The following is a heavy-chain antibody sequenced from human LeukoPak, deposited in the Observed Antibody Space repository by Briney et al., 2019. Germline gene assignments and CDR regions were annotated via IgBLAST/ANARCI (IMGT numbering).Heavy chain of an antibody. CDR1: GYTFAGYY. V-gene: IGHV1-2*02. CDR3: ASRRYCSSTSCYRLDY. Sequence: ASVKVSCKASGYTFAGYYMYWVRQAPGQGLEWMGWINPNSGGTNYAQKFQGRVTMTRDTSISTAYMELSRLRSDDTAVYYCASRRYCSSTSCYRLDYWGQGTLVTVSS. J-gene: IGHJ4*02. D-gene: IGHD2-2*01. CDR2: INPNSGGT.